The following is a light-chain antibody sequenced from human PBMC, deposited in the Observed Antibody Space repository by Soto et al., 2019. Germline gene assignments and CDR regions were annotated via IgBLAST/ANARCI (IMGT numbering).Light chain of an antibody. CDR1: QSISTY. V-gene: IGKV1-39*01. J-gene: IGKJ1*01. CDR2: AAS. CDR3: QQCYSSPRP. Sequence: DIQMTQSPSTLSASVGDRVTITCRASQSISTYLNWYQQKVGRAPTLLIYAASSLQSGVPSRFSGGGSGTDFTLTISSLQPEDLAMYFCQQCYSSPRPFGQGTKVEIK.